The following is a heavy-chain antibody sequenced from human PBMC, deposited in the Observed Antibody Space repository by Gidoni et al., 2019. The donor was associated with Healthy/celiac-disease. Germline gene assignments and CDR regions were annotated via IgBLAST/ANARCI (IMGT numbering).Heavy chain of an antibody. CDR3: ARDRGLGVGYDFWSGSGMDV. CDR2: ISSSSTYI. V-gene: IGHV3-21*01. CDR1: GFTFSNYS. D-gene: IGHD3-3*01. Sequence: EVQLVESGGGLVKPGGSLRLSCAASGFTFSNYSINWVRQAPGKGLEWVSFISSSSTYIYYADSVKGRFTISRDNAKNSLYLKMNSLRAEDTAAYYCARDRGLGVGYDFWSGSGMDVWGQGTTVTVSS. J-gene: IGHJ6*02.